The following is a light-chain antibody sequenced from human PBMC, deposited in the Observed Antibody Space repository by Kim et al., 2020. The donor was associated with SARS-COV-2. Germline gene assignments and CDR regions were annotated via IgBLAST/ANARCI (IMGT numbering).Light chain of an antibody. Sequence: ALGQRVRITCQGDSLRSYYETWYQQKQGQAPILVIYGKNNRPSGIPDRFSGSSSGNTASLTITGTQAGDEADYYCNSRDSNDNVVFGGGTQLTVL. CDR1: SLRSYY. V-gene: IGLV3-19*01. J-gene: IGLJ2*01. CDR2: GKN. CDR3: NSRDSNDNVV.